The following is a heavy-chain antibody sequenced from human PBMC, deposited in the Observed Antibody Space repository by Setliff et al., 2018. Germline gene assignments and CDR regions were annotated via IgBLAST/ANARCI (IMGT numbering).Heavy chain of an antibody. CDR2: TIPIFGTT. D-gene: IGHD3-22*01. Sequence: SVKVSCKASGATFSSYGISWVRQAPGQGLEWMAGTIPIFGTTEYAQKFQGRLTIITDESTNTAFMQLSSLRSDDTAVYYCVREGVDSRSSTDYRYYMDVWGKGTTITVSS. J-gene: IGHJ6*03. CDR1: GATFSSYG. V-gene: IGHV1-69*05. CDR3: VREGVDSRSSTDYRYYMDV.